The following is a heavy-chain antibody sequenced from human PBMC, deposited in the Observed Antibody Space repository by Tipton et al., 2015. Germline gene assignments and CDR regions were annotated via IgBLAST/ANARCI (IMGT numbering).Heavy chain of an antibody. J-gene: IGHJ5*02. CDR3: ARVPYRGGVIDP. Sequence: TLSLTCTVSGGSISGSSYYWGWIRQPPGKGLEWIGSISYSGSTYYNPSLKSRVTISVGSSKTHFSLNLSSVTAADTAVYYCARVPYRGGVIDPWGQGTLVTVSS. CDR2: ISYSGST. CDR1: GGSISGSSYY. V-gene: IGHV4-39*07. D-gene: IGHD1-26*01.